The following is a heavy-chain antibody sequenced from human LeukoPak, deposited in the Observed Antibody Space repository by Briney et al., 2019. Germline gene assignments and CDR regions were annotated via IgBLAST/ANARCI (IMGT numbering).Heavy chain of an antibody. CDR3: ARPSSTDYV. V-gene: IGHV1-2*02. J-gene: IGHJ4*02. CDR2: LNPKSGDT. CDR1: GYTFTDYY. D-gene: IGHD2-2*01. Sequence: GASVKVSCKASGYTFTDYYYIHRVRQAPGQGLEWMGWLNPKSGDTNYAQKFQGRVTVTRDTSISTAYMELSRLRSDDTAVYYCARPSSTDYVWGQGTQVTVSS.